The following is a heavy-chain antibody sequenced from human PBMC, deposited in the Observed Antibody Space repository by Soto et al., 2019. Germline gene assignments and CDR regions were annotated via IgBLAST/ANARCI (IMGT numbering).Heavy chain of an antibody. J-gene: IGHJ4*02. V-gene: IGHV4-4*07. CDR2: VFPGGPT. Sequence: LSLTCNVSGDPITSYFWTWIRQPAGKGLEWIGHVFPGGPTSHNSSLKSRVSMSIDTSKNQFSLTLTSVTAADTAVYYCARTLSGFTYGSRQFYFDYWGQGTLVTVSS. CDR1: GDPITSYF. D-gene: IGHD3-10*01. CDR3: ARTLSGFTYGSRQFYFDY.